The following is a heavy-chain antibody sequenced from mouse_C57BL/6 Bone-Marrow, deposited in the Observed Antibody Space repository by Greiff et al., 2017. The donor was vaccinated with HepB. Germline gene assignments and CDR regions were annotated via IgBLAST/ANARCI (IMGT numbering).Heavy chain of an antibody. CDR1: GYTFTSYW. J-gene: IGHJ2*01. V-gene: IGHV1-59*01. CDR2: IDPSDSYT. CDR3: AREDSGSSYPDY. Sequence: QVQLQQPGAELVRPGTSVKLSCKASGYTFTSYWMHWVKQRPGQGLEWIGVIDPSDSYTNYNQKFKGKATLTVDTSSNTAYMQLSSLTTEDSAIYYCAREDSGSSYPDYWGQGTTLTVSS. D-gene: IGHD1-1*01.